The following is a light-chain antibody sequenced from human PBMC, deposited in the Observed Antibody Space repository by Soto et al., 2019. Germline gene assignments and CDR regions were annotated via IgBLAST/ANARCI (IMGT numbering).Light chain of an antibody. Sequence: QLVLTQPPSASGTPGQRVTISCSGGSSNIGRNNVNWYQQLPGTAPKLLIFNDHLRPSGVPDRFSGSKSGTSASLAISGLQSEDGADYFCASWDDSLNGYVFGTGTKVTVL. V-gene: IGLV1-44*01. CDR1: SSNIGRNN. J-gene: IGLJ1*01. CDR3: ASWDDSLNGYV. CDR2: NDH.